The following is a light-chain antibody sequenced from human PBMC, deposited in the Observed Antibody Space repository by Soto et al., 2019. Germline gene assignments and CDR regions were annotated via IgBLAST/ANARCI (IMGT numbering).Light chain of an antibody. CDR3: QQYGSSPGLFT. J-gene: IGKJ3*01. CDR1: QSVSSTY. V-gene: IGKV3-20*01. CDR2: DAS. Sequence: EIVLTQSPGTLSLSPGDRATLSCRASQSVSSTYLAWYQQKPGQAPRLLIYDASSRATGIPDRFSGSGSGTDFTLTISRLEPEDFAVYYCQQYGSSPGLFTFGPGTKADIK.